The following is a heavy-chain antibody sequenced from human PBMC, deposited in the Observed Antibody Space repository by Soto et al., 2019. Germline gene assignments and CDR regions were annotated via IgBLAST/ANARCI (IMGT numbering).Heavy chain of an antibody. D-gene: IGHD4-17*01. J-gene: IGHJ4*02. Sequence: PSETLSLTCTVSGGSISSYYWSWIRQPPGKGLEWIGYIYYSGSTNYNPSLKSRVTISVDTSKNQFSLKLSSVTAADTVVYYCARDGDYGDYVAYWGQGTLVTVSS. CDR3: ARDGDYGDYVAY. CDR1: GGSISSYY. CDR2: IYYSGST. V-gene: IGHV4-59*01.